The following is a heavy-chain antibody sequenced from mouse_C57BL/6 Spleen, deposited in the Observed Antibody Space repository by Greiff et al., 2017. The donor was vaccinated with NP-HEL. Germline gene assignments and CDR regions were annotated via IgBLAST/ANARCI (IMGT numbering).Heavy chain of an antibody. Sequence: VQLKESGPGLVKPSQSLSLTCSVPGYSITSGYYWNWIRQFPGNKLEWMGYISYDGSNNYNPSLKNRISITRDTSKNQFFLKLNSVTTEDTATYYCARGITTVVAGEAMDYWGQGTSVTVSS. J-gene: IGHJ4*01. CDR3: ARGITTVVAGEAMDY. CDR1: GYSITSGYY. CDR2: ISYDGSN. V-gene: IGHV3-6*01. D-gene: IGHD1-1*01.